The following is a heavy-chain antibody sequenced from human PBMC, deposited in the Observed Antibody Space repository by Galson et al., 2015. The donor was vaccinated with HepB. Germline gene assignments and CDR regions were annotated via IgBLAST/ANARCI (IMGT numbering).Heavy chain of an antibody. J-gene: IGHJ4*02. CDR1: GYSFTSYW. V-gene: IGHV5-51*03. Sequence: QSGAEVKKPGESLKISCKGSGYSFTSYWIGWVRQMPGKGLEWMGIIYPGDSDTRYSPSFQGQVTISADKSISTAYLQWSSLKASDTAMYYCARLRDSSGYYYPFDYWGQGTLVTVSS. CDR3: ARLRDSSGYYYPFDY. CDR2: IYPGDSDT. D-gene: IGHD3-22*01.